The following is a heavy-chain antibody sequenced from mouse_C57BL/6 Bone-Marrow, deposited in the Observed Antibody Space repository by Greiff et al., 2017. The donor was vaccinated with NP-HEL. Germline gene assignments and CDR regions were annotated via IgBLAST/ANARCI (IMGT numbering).Heavy chain of an antibody. J-gene: IGHJ3*01. V-gene: IGHV1-78*01. CDR1: GYTFTDHT. D-gene: IGHD1-1*01. CDR2: IYPRDGST. Sequence: QVQLKESDAELVKPGASVKISCKVSGYTFTDHTIHWMKQRPEQGLEWIGYIYPRDGSTKYNEKFKGKATLTADKSSSTAYMQLNSLTSEDSAVYFCAREVYYGSSSAGFAYWGQGTLVTVSA. CDR3: AREVYYGSSSAGFAY.